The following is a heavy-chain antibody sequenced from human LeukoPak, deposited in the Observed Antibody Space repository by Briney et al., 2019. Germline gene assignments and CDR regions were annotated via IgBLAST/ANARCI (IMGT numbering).Heavy chain of an antibody. V-gene: IGHV3-21*01. CDR1: GFTFSSYS. D-gene: IGHD3-22*01. CDR3: ARDHSYYDSSGYYLY. CDR2: ISSSSSYI. Sequence: GGSLRLSCAASGFTFSSYSMNWVRQAPGKGLGWVSSISSSSSYIYYADSVKGRFTISRDNAKNSLYLQMNSLRAEDTAVYYCARDHSYYDSSGYYLYWGQGTLVTVSS. J-gene: IGHJ4*02.